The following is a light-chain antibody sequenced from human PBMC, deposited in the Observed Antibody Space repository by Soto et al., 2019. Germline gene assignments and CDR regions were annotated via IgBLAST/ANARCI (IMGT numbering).Light chain of an antibody. CDR1: QSISSR. Sequence: DIQMTQSPSTLSASVGDGVTITCRASQSISSRLAWYQEKPGKAPKLLIYDASTLESGVPSRFSVSGSETEFTLTIRGLQPDDSATYYCQQYTTYVWTFGQGTKVDIK. J-gene: IGKJ1*01. CDR3: QQYTTYVWT. CDR2: DAS. V-gene: IGKV1-5*01.